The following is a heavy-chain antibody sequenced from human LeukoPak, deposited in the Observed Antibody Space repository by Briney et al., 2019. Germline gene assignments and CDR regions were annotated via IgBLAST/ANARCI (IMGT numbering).Heavy chain of an antibody. CDR2: ISAYNGNT. CDR1: GYTFTGYY. V-gene: IGHV1-18*04. D-gene: IGHD3-22*01. Sequence: ASVKVSCKASGYTFTGYYMHWGRQAPGQGLEWMGWISAYNGNTNYAQKLQGRVTMTTDTSTSTAYMELRSLRSDDTAVYYCARDRFYYDSSGYYWQPFDYWGQGTLVTVSS. J-gene: IGHJ4*02. CDR3: ARDRFYYDSSGYYWQPFDY.